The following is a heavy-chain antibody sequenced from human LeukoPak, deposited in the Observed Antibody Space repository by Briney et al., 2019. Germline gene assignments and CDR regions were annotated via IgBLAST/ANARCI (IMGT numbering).Heavy chain of an antibody. D-gene: IGHD3-10*01. Sequence: QSGGSLRLSCAASGFIFNSYGMHWVRQAPGKGLEWVAVIWYDGSNKYYADSVKGRFTISRDNSKNTLYLQMNSLRAEDTAVYYCARAGTLWFGESVDYWGQGTLVTVSS. CDR2: IWYDGSNK. CDR3: ARAGTLWFGESVDY. V-gene: IGHV3-33*01. CDR1: GFIFNSYG. J-gene: IGHJ4*02.